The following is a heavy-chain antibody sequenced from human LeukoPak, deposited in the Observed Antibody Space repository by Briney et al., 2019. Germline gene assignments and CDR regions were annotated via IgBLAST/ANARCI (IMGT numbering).Heavy chain of an antibody. J-gene: IGHJ3*02. D-gene: IGHD3-3*01. Sequence: SVKVSCKASGGTFSSYAISWVRQAPGQGLEWMGRIIPIFGTANYAQKFQGRVTITTDESTSTAYMELSSLRSEDTAVYYCARGTGYYDFWSGPQHKDAFDIWGQGTMVTVSS. CDR2: IIPIFGTA. CDR3: ARGTGYYDFWSGPQHKDAFDI. V-gene: IGHV1-69*05. CDR1: GGTFSSYA.